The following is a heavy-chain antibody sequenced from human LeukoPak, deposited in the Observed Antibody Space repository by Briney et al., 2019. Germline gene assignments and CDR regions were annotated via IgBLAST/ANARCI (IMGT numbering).Heavy chain of an antibody. CDR1: GFTFSSYG. D-gene: IGHD3-3*01. CDR3: AKKPYDFWSGYYRGGQLDY. Sequence: PGGSLRPSCAASGFTFSSYGMHWVRQAPGKGLEWVAVISYDGSNKYYADSVKGRFTISRDNSKNTLYLQMNSLRAEDTAVYYCAKKPYDFWSGYYRGGQLDYWGQGTLVTVSS. J-gene: IGHJ4*02. CDR2: ISYDGSNK. V-gene: IGHV3-30*18.